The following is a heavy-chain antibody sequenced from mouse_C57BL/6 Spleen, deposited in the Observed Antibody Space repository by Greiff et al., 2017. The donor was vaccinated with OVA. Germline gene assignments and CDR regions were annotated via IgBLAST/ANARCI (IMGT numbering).Heavy chain of an antibody. CDR1: GFTFSSYG. Sequence: EVKLVESGGDLVKPGGSLKLSCAASGFTFSSYGMSWVRQTPDKRLEWVATISSGGSYTYYPDSVKGRFTISRDNAKNTLYLQMSSLKSEDTAMYYGARDGSSYRDAMDYWGQGTSVTVSS. CDR2: ISSGGSYT. V-gene: IGHV5-6*01. J-gene: IGHJ4*01. D-gene: IGHD1-1*01. CDR3: ARDGSSYRDAMDY.